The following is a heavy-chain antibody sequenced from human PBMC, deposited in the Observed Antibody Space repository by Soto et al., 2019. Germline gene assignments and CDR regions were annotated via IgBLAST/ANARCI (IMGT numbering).Heavy chain of an antibody. V-gene: IGHV1-46*01. J-gene: IGHJ6*02. CDR2: INPSGGST. Sequence: ASVKVSCKASGYTFTSYYMHWVRQAPGQGLEWMGIINPSGGSTSYAQKFQGRVTMTRDTSTSTVYMELSSLRSEDTAVYYCARENRDDYSNPGGMDVWGQGTTVTAP. CDR1: GYTFTSYY. CDR3: ARENRDDYSNPGGMDV. D-gene: IGHD4-4*01.